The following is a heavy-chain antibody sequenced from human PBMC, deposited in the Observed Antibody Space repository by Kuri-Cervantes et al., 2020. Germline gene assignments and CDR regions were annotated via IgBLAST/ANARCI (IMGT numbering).Heavy chain of an antibody. CDR1: GYTFSSHA. CDR3: AIRTQYSFGLYLGFCPLDY. Sequence: SVKVSCKASGYTFSSHAISWVRQAPGQGLEWMGGIIPIFGTANYAQKFQGRVTITMDESTGTAYMELSSLRSEDTAVYYCAIRTQYSFGLYLGFCPLDYWGQGTLVTVSS. D-gene: IGHD5-18*01. CDR2: IIPIFGTA. J-gene: IGHJ4*02. V-gene: IGHV1-69*05.